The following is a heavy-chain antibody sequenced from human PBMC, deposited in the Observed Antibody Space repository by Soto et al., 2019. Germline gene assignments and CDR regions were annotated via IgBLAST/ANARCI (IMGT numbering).Heavy chain of an antibody. CDR3: GKPPDKGWYRAPFDY. D-gene: IGHD6-19*01. Sequence: GGSLRLSCAASGFTFSAYAMTWVRHAPGKGLEWVSAINGAAGSTYYADSVKGRFTIFRDNSKNTLFLQMNSLRAEDTALYYWGKPPDKGWYRAPFDYGGQGTLVTSPQ. V-gene: IGHV3-23*01. CDR2: INGAAGST. CDR1: GFTFSAYA. J-gene: IGHJ4*02.